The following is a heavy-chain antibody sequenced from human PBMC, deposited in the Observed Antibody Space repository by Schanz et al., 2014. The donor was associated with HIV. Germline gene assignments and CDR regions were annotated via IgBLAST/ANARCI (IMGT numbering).Heavy chain of an antibody. D-gene: IGHD2-2*01. CDR2: INPSNGKT. V-gene: IGHV1-2*02. Sequence: QVHLVQSGAEVKKPGASVRVSCKASGYTFTNYDIVWVRQAPGQGLEWVGWINPSNGKTYYAQKFRGRVTMTRDTSINTASMEVSRLMSDDTAVYYCARNQYQLLPFDYWGQGTLVTVSS. CDR3: ARNQYQLLPFDY. CDR1: GYTFTNYD. J-gene: IGHJ4*02.